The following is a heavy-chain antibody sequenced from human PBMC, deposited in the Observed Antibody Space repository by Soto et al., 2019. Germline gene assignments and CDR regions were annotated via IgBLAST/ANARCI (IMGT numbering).Heavy chain of an antibody. CDR3: ARVERGTATTVVDAFDI. CDR1: GGFVSSGNYY. D-gene: IGHD1-1*01. V-gene: IGHV4-34*01. J-gene: IGHJ3*02. Sequence: QEQLQQWGAGLLKPSETLSLTCAVYGGFVSSGNYYWSWIRQPPGKGLEWIGEMSHSGGTHFNPSLKSRVTISVDTSKYQCSLKMSSVTAADTALYYCARVERGTATTVVDAFDIWGPGTMVTVSS. CDR2: MSHSGGT.